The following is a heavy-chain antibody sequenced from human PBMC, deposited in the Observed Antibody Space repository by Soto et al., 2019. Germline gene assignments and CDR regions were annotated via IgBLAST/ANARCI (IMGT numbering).Heavy chain of an antibody. J-gene: IGHJ4*02. CDR1: GGSISSYY. CDR2: IYYSGST. D-gene: IGHD3-10*01. CDR3: ARRRQIGGTFLFGY. V-gene: IGHV4-59*01. Sequence: SETLSLTCTVSGGSISSYYWSWIRQPPGKGLEWIGYIYYSGSTNYNPSLKSRVTISVDTSKNQFSLRLSSVTAADTAVYYCARRRQIGGTFLFGYWGQGALVTVSS.